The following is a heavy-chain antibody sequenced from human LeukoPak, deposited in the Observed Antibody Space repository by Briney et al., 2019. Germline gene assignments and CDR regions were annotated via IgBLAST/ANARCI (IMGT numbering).Heavy chain of an antibody. Sequence: RASVKVSCEASGYTFTGYYMHWVRQAPGQGLEWMGWINPNSGGTNYAQKFQGRVTMTRDTSISTAYMELSRLRSDDTAVYYCARAPETWELLAGGFDPWGQGTLVTVSS. V-gene: IGHV1-2*02. D-gene: IGHD1-26*01. CDR3: ARAPETWELLAGGFDP. CDR2: INPNSGGT. J-gene: IGHJ5*02. CDR1: GYTFTGYY.